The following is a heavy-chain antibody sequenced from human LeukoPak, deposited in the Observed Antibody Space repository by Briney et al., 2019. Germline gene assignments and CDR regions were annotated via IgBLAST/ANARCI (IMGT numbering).Heavy chain of an antibody. Sequence: TLSLTCTVSGGSISSGGYYWSWIRQHPGKGLEWIGYIYYSGSTYYNPSLKSRVTISVGTSKNQFSLKLSSVTAEDTAVYYCAKSDSPYSSSWYPWGYWGQGTLVTVSS. CDR3: AKSDSPYSSSWYPWGY. CDR2: IYYSGST. J-gene: IGHJ4*02. D-gene: IGHD6-13*01. CDR1: GGSISSGGYY. V-gene: IGHV4-31*03.